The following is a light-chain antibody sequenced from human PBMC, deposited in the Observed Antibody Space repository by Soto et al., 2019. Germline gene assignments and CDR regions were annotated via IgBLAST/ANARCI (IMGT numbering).Light chain of an antibody. V-gene: IGLV2-8*01. CDR2: EVS. J-gene: IGLJ1*01. CDR1: SSDVGGYNY. CDR3: SSYAGSNRV. Sequence: QSVLTQPPSASGSPGQSVTIPCTGTSSDVGGYNYVSWYQQLPGKAPKLMIYEVSKRPSGVPDRFSGSKSGNTASLTVSGLQAEDEADYYCSSYAGSNRVFGTGTKVTVL.